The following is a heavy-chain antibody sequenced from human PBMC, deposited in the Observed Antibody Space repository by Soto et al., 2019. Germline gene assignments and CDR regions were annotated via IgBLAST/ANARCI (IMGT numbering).Heavy chain of an antibody. V-gene: IGHV3-30*18. CDR1: GFTFSSYG. D-gene: IGHD4-17*01. CDR3: AKDFDYGDLAVAY. J-gene: IGHJ4*02. Sequence: GGSLRLSCAASGFTFSSYGMHWVRQAPGKGLEWVAVISYDGSNKYYADSVKGRFTISRDNSKNTLYLQMNRLRAEDTAVYYCAKDFDYGDLAVAYWGQGTLVTVSS. CDR2: ISYDGSNK.